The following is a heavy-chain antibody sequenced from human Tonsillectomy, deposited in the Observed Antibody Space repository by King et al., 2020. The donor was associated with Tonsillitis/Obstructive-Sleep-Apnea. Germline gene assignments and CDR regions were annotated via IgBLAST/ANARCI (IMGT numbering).Heavy chain of an antibody. CDR1: GGSISSYY. V-gene: IGHV4-59*01. J-gene: IGHJ3*02. Sequence: VQLQESGPGLVKPSETLSLTCTVSGGSISSYYWGWIRQPPGKGLEWIGYIYYSGTTNYNPSLKSRVTISVDTSKNPFSLKLSSVTAADTAVYFCARIGSYDAFDIWGQGTMVTVSS. CDR3: ARIGSYDAFDI. D-gene: IGHD3-10*01. CDR2: IYYSGTT.